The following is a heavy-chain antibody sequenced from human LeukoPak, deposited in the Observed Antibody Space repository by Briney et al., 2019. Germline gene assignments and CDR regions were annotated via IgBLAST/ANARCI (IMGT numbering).Heavy chain of an antibody. CDR3: ARDLRLKELAYCGGDCLDY. Sequence: GGSLRLSCAASGFTFSNYAMHWVRQAPGKGLEYVSAISSNGGSTYYANSVKGRFTISRDNSKNTLYLQMGSLRAEDMAVYYCARDLRLKELAYCGGDCLDYWGQGTLATVSS. CDR1: GFTFSNYA. D-gene: IGHD2-21*02. J-gene: IGHJ4*02. CDR2: ISSNGGST. V-gene: IGHV3-64*01.